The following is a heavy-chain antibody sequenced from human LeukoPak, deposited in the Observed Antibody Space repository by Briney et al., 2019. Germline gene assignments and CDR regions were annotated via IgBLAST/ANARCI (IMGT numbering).Heavy chain of an antibody. J-gene: IGHJ6*03. D-gene: IGHD2-21*01. CDR3: AKHLGSHSFLFYYMDV. CDR2: LSGRGGAT. V-gene: IGHV3-23*01. Sequence: GGSLRLSCEASEFTFSRFAMSWIREPPGTGLEWVSTLSGRGGATYYADSVKGRLTTSRDNSKDTLYLQMDNLRADDTAVYYCAKHLGSHSFLFYYMDVWGKGTSVIVSS. CDR1: EFTFSRFA.